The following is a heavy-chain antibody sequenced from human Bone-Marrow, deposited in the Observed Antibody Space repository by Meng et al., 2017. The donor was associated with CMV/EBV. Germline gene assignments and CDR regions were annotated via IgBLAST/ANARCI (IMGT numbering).Heavy chain of an antibody. CDR1: GGTFSSYA. Sequence: QVQLVQSGAEVKKPGSSVKVSCKASGGTFSSYAISWVRQAPGQGLEWMGGIIPIFGTANYAQKFQGRVTITADESTSTAYMELRSLRSDDTAVYYCARDPPLLEYGPPFDLWGRGTLVTVSS. J-gene: IGHJ2*01. CDR3: ARDPPLLEYGPPFDL. V-gene: IGHV1-69*12. D-gene: IGHD4-17*01. CDR2: IIPIFGTA.